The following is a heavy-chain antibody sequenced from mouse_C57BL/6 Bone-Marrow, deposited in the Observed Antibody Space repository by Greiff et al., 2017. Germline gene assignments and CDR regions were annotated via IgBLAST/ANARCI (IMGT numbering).Heavy chain of an antibody. V-gene: IGHV1-5*01. J-gene: IGHJ3*01. CDR3: TRRGFAY. Sequence: EVQLQQSGTVLARPGASVKMSCKTSGYTFTSYWMHWVKQRPGQGLEWIGAIDPGNSDTSYNQKFKGKAKLTAGTSASTAYMELSSLTNEDSAVYYCTRRGFAYWGQGTLVTVSA. CDR1: GYTFTSYW. CDR2: IDPGNSDT.